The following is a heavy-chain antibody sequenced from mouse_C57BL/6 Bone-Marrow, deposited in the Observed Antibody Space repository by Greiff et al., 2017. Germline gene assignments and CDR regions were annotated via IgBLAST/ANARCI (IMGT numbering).Heavy chain of an antibody. D-gene: IGHD3-1*01. CDR2: IDPSDSYT. CDR1: GYTFTSYW. V-gene: IGHV1-50*01. CDR3: ARSGWDLSWFAY. Sequence: QVQLKQSGAELVKPGASVKLSCKASGYTFTSYWMQWVKQRPGQGLEWIGEIDPSDSYTNYNQKFKGKATLTVDTSSSTAYMQLSSLTSEDSAVYYCARSGWDLSWFAYWGQGTLVTVSA. J-gene: IGHJ3*01.